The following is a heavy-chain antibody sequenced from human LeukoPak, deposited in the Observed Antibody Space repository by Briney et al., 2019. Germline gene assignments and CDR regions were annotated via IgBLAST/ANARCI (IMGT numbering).Heavy chain of an antibody. CDR1: GFTFINYA. D-gene: IGHD2-15*01. CDR2: ISGAGGTT. J-gene: IGHJ4*02. V-gene: IGHV3-23*01. CDR3: AKDPKLGYCSGGSCAKYC. Sequence: GGSLRLSCAASGFTFINYAMYWVRQAPGKGLEWVSAISGAGGTTYYADSVKGRSTISRDNSQNTMYLQVNSLRAEDTAVYYCAKDPKLGYCSGGSCAKYCWGQGTLVTVSS.